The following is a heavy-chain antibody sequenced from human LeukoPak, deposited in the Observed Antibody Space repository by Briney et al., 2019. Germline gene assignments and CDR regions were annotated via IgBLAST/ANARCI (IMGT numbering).Heavy chain of an antibody. J-gene: IGHJ4*02. D-gene: IGHD6-13*01. CDR2: ISYEGVTT. Sequence: PGGSLRLSCAGAGFTFSNYGIHWVRQAPGQGLESVAGISYEGVTTYYADSVKGRVTIDRDNYRNTLFLQMDSLRPEDTAVYYCAKEGTARISTWYDNWGEGTLVTVSS. V-gene: IGHV3-30*18. CDR3: AKEGTARISTWYDN. CDR1: GFTFSNYG.